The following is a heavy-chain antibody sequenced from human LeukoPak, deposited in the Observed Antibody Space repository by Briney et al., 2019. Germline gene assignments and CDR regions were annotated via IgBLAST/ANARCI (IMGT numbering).Heavy chain of an antibody. Sequence: SETLSLTCTVSGGSISSSSYYWGWIPQPPGKGREWVVNIYYSGSTYYNPSLSSRVTISVDTSKNQFSLKLSSVTAADTAVYYGMSTGSFSGSYAGESDYWGQGTLVTVSS. CDR1: GGSISSSSYY. V-gene: IGHV4-39*01. D-gene: IGHD1-26*01. J-gene: IGHJ4*02. CDR3: MSTGSFSGSYAGESDY. CDR2: IYYSGST.